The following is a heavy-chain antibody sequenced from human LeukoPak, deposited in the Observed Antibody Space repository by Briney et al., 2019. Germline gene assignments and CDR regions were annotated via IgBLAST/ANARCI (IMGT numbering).Heavy chain of an antibody. D-gene: IGHD2-2*01. CDR2: ISAFNGNT. V-gene: IGHV1-18*01. Sequence: AASVKVSCKASGYTFTSYGITWVRQAPGQGLEWMGWISAFNGNTNYAQKLQGRVTMTTDTSTSTAYMELRSLRSDDAAVYYCARDFCSSTSCYFDSWGQGTLVTVSS. CDR3: ARDFCSSTSCYFDS. CDR1: GYTFTSYG. J-gene: IGHJ4*02.